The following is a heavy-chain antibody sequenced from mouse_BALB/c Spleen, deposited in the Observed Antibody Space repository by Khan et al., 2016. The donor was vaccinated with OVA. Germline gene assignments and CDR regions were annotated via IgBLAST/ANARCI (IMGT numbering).Heavy chain of an antibody. D-gene: IGHD2-14*01. CDR3: ARADYRYDGYYAMDY. V-gene: IGHV2-6-4*01. CDR1: GFSLSRHN. Sequence: VQLVESGPGLVAPSQSLSITCTVSGFSLSRHNIHWVRQPPGQGLEWLGMIWGGGTTDYNSTLKSRLSISKDNSKSQVFLAMNSLQTEGTAMYYCARADYRYDGYYAMDYWGQGTSVTVSS. J-gene: IGHJ4*01. CDR2: IWGGGTT.